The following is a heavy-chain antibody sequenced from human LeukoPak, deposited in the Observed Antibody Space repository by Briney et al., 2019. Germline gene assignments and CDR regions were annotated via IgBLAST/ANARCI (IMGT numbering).Heavy chain of an antibody. CDR1: GFTFSINS. CDR3: ARDGGGPDAFDI. Sequence: GGSLRLSCAASGFTFSINSFNWVCQAPGKGLEWVSHIASDSSSKHYADSVRGRFTTSRDNAANSLYLHMNSPRAEDTAVYYCARDGGGPDAFDIWGQGTMVTVS. V-gene: IGHV3-48*01. J-gene: IGHJ3*02. CDR2: IASDSSSK.